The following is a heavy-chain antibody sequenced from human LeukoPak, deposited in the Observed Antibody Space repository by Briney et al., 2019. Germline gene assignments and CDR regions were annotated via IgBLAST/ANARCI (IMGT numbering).Heavy chain of an antibody. J-gene: IGHJ4*02. V-gene: IGHV3-23*01. CDR3: AKTYGDYSTPDY. CDR1: GFTFSPYA. D-gene: IGHD4-17*01. CDR2: ISGSGSDT. Sequence: PGGSLRLSCAASGFTFSPYAMSWVRQAPGKGLEWVSVISGSGSDTYYAVSVMGRFTISRYNSKNTLYLQMNSLRAEDTAVYYCAKTYGDYSTPDYWGQGTLVTVSS.